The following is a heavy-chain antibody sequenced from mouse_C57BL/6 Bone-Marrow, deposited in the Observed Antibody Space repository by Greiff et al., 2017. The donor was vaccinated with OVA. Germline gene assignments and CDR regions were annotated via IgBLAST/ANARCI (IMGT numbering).Heavy chain of an antibody. CDR3: ARGGDLLWFDY. CDR1: GYTFTDYN. V-gene: IGHV1-18*01. CDR2: INPNNGGT. Sequence: EVQLQQSGPELVKPGASVQIPCKASGYTFTDYNMDWVKQSHGKSLEWIGDINPNNGGTIYNQKFKGKGRLTVDKSSRTAYMELRSLTTEDTAVYYCARGGDLLWFDYWGQGTLVTVSA. D-gene: IGHD2-1*01. J-gene: IGHJ3*01.